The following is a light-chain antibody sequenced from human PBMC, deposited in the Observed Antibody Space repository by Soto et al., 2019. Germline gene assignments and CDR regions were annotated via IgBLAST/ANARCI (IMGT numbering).Light chain of an antibody. CDR3: CSYESSGTFVV. CDR1: SSDIGSYNL. Sequence: QSALTQPASVSGSPVPSITISCTGTSSDIGSYNLVSWYQQHPGKAPKLMIYEVTKRPSGIPHRFSGSKSGNTASLTISGLQTEDDADYYCCSYESSGTFVVFGGGTKLTVL. J-gene: IGLJ2*01. V-gene: IGLV2-23*02. CDR2: EVT.